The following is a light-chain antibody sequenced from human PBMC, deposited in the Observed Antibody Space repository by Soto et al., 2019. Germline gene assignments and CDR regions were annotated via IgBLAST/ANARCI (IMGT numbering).Light chain of an antibody. CDR2: AAS. CDR3: QQSYSTPPAYT. CDR1: QSISSY. Sequence: DIQMTQSPSSLSASVGDRVTITCRASQSISSYLNWYQQKPGKAPKLLIYAASSLQSGVPSRFSGSGSGTDFTLTISSLQPEDFATCYCQQSYSTPPAYTFGQGTKVDIK. J-gene: IGKJ2*01. V-gene: IGKV1-39*01.